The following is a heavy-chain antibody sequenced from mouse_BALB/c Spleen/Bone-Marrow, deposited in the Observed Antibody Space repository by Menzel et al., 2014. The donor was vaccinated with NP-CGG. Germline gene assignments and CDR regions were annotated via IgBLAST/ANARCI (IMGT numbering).Heavy chain of an antibody. D-gene: IGHD4-1*01. CDR3: ARPLTGAYFDY. V-gene: IGHV5-9*02. CDR2: ISSGGSYA. J-gene: IGHJ2*01. CDR1: GFAFSSYD. Sequence: VQLKESGGGLVKPGGSLKLSCAASGFAFSSYDMSWVRQTPEKRLEWVATISSGGSYAYYPDSVKGRFTISRDNARNTLYLQMSSLRSEDTALYYCARPLTGAYFDYWGQGTTLTVSS.